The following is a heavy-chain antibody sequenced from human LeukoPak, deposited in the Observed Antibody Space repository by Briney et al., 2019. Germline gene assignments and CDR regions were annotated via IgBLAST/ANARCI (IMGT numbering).Heavy chain of an antibody. CDR1: GFTFSSYA. CDR2: ISGSGGST. Sequence: GGSLRLSCAASGFTFSSYAMSWVRQAPGKGLEWVSAISGSGGSTYYADSVKGRFTISRDNSKNTLYLQMNSLRAEDTAVYYCAGGQLSVFDYGMDVWGQGTTVTVSS. CDR3: AGGQLSVFDYGMDV. D-gene: IGHD5-18*01. V-gene: IGHV3-23*01. J-gene: IGHJ6*02.